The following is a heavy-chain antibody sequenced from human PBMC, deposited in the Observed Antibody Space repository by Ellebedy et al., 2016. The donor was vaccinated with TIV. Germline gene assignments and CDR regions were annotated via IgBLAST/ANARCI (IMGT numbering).Heavy chain of an antibody. CDR2: IGGSGGSP. CDR1: GFSFSNYA. D-gene: IGHD6-19*01. J-gene: IGHJ4*02. CDR3: AKDHPSNGWPTFDY. Sequence: GESLKIPCAASGFSFSNYAMSWVRQAPGKGLEWVSSIGGSGGSPYYADSVKGRFTISRDDSKNTLYLQMNSLRAEDTAVYYCAKDHPSNGWPTFDYWGQGTLVTVSS. V-gene: IGHV3-23*01.